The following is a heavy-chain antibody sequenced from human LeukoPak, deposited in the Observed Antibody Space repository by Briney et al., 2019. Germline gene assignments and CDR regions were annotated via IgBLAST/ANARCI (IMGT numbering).Heavy chain of an antibody. Sequence: GGSLRLSRAASGFTLSSYAMHWVRPAPDKGLEWVEVISCDGSNKYYADSVKGRFTISRDNAKNSLYLQMNSLRAEDTAVYYCARAWQPRRSGAFDIWGQGTMVTVSS. CDR3: ARAWQPRRSGAFDI. CDR1: GFTLSSYA. V-gene: IGHV3-30*04. J-gene: IGHJ3*02. D-gene: IGHD6-19*01. CDR2: ISCDGSNK.